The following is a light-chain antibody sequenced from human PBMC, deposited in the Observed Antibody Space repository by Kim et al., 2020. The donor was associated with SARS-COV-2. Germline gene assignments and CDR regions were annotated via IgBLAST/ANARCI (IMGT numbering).Light chain of an antibody. CDR3: CAFAGRGTYV. CDR1: SSDVGSHNI. J-gene: IGLJ1*01. V-gene: IGLV2-23*02. Sequence: QSVLTQPASVSGSPGQSITISCTGTSSDVGSHNIVSWYQQHPGKAPTLMIHGVSKRPSGVSSRFSGSKSGNTASLTISELQTEDEADYYCCAFAGRGTYVFGTGTKVTVL. CDR2: GVS.